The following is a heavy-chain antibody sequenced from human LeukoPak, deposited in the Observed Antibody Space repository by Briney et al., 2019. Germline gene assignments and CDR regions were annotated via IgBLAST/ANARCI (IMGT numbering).Heavy chain of an antibody. D-gene: IGHD6-19*01. V-gene: IGHV3-74*01. CDR1: GFTLSKYW. CDR3: ATKQWLAPPPDS. CDR2: INTDGTVT. Sequence: QSGGSVRLSCAASGFTLSKYWMLWVRQAPGKGLESVSRINTDGTVTTYADSVKARFTVSGDNADNTMFLQMNSVRDEDTAVYYCATKQWLAPPPDSWGQGTPVTVSS. J-gene: IGHJ4*02.